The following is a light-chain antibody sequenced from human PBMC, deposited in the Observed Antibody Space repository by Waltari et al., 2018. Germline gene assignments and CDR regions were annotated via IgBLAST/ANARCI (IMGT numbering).Light chain of an antibody. Sequence: QSALTQPASVSGSPGQSITISCSGVGSAVGASDYVPWHQHHPGKAPQVIIYDVTNRPSGVSVRFSASKSANTASLTISRLQPEDEADYYCSSQTLDGLVLFGGGTRLTVL. V-gene: IGLV2-14*03. CDR2: DVT. J-gene: IGLJ2*01. CDR1: GSAVGASDY. CDR3: SSQTLDGLVL.